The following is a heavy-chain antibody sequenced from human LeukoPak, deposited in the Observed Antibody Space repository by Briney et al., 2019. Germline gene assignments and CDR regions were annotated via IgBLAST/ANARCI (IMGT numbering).Heavy chain of an antibody. V-gene: IGHV4-34*01. D-gene: IGHD2-2*01. CDR2: INHSGST. CDR3: ARQGYCSSTSCFNWFDP. CDR1: GGSFSGYY. J-gene: IGHJ5*02. Sequence: SETLSLTCAVYGGSFSGYYWSWIRQPPGKGLEWIGEINHSGSTNYNPSLKSRVTIFVDTSKNQFSLKLSSVTAADTAVYYCARQGYCSSTSCFNWFDPWGQGTLVTVSS.